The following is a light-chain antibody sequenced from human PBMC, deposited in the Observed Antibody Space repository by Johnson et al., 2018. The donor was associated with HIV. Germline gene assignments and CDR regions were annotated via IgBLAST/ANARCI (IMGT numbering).Light chain of an antibody. CDR1: SSNIGNNY. J-gene: IGLJ1*01. CDR2: DNN. CDR3: ATWDSSLTTGGV. V-gene: IGLV1-51*01. Sequence: QSMLTQPPSVSAAPGQKVTISCSGSSSNIGNNYVSWYQQLPGTAPKLLIYDNNKRPSGIPDRFSGSKSGTSATLGITGLQTGDEADYYCATWDSSLTTGGVVGSGTKVTVL.